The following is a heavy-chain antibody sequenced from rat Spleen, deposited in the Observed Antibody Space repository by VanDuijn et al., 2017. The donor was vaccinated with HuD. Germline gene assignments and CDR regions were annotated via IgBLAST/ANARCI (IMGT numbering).Heavy chain of an antibody. Sequence: EVQLVESGGGLVQPGRSMKLSCAASGFTFSNYDMAWVRQAPTKGLEWVASISNSGGNTYYRDSVMGRFTVSRDNAKSTLYLQMDSLRSEDTATYYCTTWFAYWGQGVMVTVSS. V-gene: IGHV5-25*01. CDR3: TTWFAY. CDR1: GFTFSNYD. J-gene: IGHJ2*01. CDR2: ISNSGGNT.